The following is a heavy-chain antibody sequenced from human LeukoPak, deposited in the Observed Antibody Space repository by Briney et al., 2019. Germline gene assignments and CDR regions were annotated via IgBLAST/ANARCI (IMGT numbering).Heavy chain of an antibody. Sequence: PSETLSLTCTVSGGSISSHYWSWIRQPPGKGLEWIGWIYYSGSTNYKPSLKSRVTLSVDTPKNHFALKLRSVPAADTAVYYCARGGRDSSSWYLYYFDYWGQGTLVTVSS. CDR1: GGSISSHY. CDR2: IYYSGST. D-gene: IGHD6-13*01. V-gene: IGHV4-59*11. CDR3: ARGGRDSSSWYLYYFDY. J-gene: IGHJ4*02.